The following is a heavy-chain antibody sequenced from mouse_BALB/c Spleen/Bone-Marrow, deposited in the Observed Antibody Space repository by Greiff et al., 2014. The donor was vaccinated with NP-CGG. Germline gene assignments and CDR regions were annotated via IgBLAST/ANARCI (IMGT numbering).Heavy chain of an antibody. V-gene: IGHV14-3*02. CDR1: GFNIKDTY. D-gene: IGHD1-1*01. CDR2: IDPANGNT. Sequence: EVQLQQSGAELVKPGASVKLSCTASGFNIKDTYMHWVKQRPEQGLEWIGRIDPANGNTKYDPKFQGKATITADTPSNTAYLQLSSLTSEDTAVYYCASYYYGSYGFAYWGQGTLVTVSA. J-gene: IGHJ3*01. CDR3: ASYYYGSYGFAY.